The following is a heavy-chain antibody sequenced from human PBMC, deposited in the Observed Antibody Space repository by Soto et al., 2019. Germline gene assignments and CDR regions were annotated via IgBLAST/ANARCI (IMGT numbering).Heavy chain of an antibody. CDR3: ARTSSLQWYYMGV. CDR1: GDSVSSNSAA. V-gene: IGHV6-1*01. CDR2: TYYRSRWYN. J-gene: IGHJ6*03. Sequence: SQTLSLTCVISGDSVSSNSAAWNWIRQSPSRGLERLGRTYYRSRWYNDYAFSVRSRITVNADTSKNQFSLHLTSVTPEDTAVYYCARTSSLQWYYMGVWDKGTTVTVSS. D-gene: IGHD6-19*01.